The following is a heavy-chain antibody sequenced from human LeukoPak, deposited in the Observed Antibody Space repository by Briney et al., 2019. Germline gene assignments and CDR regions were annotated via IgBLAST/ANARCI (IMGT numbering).Heavy chain of an antibody. Sequence: PSETLSLTCNVSGGSISGHYWTWIRQPPGKGLEFIGFIYYSGATNYNPSLKSRVTMSVDTSKNQFSLKLSSVTAADTAVYYCARAGMDSGYSTTFDYWGQGTLVTVSS. D-gene: IGHD3-22*01. CDR1: GGSISGHY. CDR2: IYYSGAT. CDR3: ARAGMDSGYSTTFDY. J-gene: IGHJ4*02. V-gene: IGHV4-59*08.